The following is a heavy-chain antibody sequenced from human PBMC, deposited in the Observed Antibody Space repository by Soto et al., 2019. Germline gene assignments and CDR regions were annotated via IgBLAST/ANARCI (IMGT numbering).Heavy chain of an antibody. D-gene: IGHD2-8*02. CDR1: GFTFSSNG. J-gene: IGHJ4*02. Sequence: QVQLVESGGGVVQPGRSLRLSCAASGFTFSSNGMHWVRQAPGKGLEWVAVTSYDGSTKYYADSVKGRFTISRDNSKNTLYLEMNSLRADDTAVYYCTGEVASAYWGQGTLVTVSS. CDR2: TSYDGSTK. V-gene: IGHV3-30*03. CDR3: TGEVASAY.